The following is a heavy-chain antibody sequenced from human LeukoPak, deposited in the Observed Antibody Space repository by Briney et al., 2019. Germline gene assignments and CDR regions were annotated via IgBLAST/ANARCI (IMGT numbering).Heavy chain of an antibody. CDR3: ARGPARYSGYEQ. Sequence: AASVKVSCKASGYTFTGYYMHWVRQAPGEGLEWMGWINPNSGGTNYAQKFQGRVTMTRDTSISTAYMELSRLRSDDTAVYYCARGPARYSGYEQWGQGTLVTVSS. J-gene: IGHJ4*02. V-gene: IGHV1-2*02. CDR1: GYTFTGYY. CDR2: INPNSGGT. D-gene: IGHD5-12*01.